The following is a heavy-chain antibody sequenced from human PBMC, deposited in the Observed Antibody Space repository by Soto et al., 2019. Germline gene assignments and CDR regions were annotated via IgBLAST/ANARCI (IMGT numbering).Heavy chain of an antibody. CDR1: GFTFSSYA. J-gene: IGHJ4*02. CDR3: AKDVLLLPHYDSSGYYDY. V-gene: IGHV3-23*01. CDR2: ISGSGGST. Sequence: GGSLRLSCAASGFTFSSYAMSWVRQAPGKGLEWVSAISGSGGSTYYADFVKGRFTISRDNSKNTLYLQMNSLRAEDTAVYYFAKDVLLLPHYDSSGYYDYWGQGTLVTVSS. D-gene: IGHD3-22*01.